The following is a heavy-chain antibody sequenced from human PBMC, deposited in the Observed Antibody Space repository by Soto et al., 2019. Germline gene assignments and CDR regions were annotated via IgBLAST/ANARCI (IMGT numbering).Heavy chain of an antibody. D-gene: IGHD6-6*01. CDR3: RRDFDY. CDR1: GDSISNYY. J-gene: IGHJ4*02. V-gene: IGHV4-4*07. CDR2: LSTSGST. Sequence: SETLSLTCTVSGDSISNYYWSWIRQPAGKGLEWIGRLSTSGSTSYNPSLKSRVTMSVDTSKNQFSLMLKSVTAADTAVYYCRRDFDYWGQGTLVTVSS.